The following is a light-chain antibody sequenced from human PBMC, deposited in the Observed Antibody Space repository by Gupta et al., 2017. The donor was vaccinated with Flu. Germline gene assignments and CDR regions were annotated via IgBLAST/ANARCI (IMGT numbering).Light chain of an antibody. CDR3: QQDDSGRA. V-gene: IGKV4-1*01. CDR2: WAS. Sequence: IVMTQSPDSLAVPLRERATINCKSSQSVLYSSNNKNYLAWYQQKPGQPPKLLIYWASTRESGVPDRFSGSGSGTDFTLTISSLQAEDVAVYYCQQDDSGRAFGQGTKVEIK. CDR1: QSVLYSSNNKNY. J-gene: IGKJ1*01.